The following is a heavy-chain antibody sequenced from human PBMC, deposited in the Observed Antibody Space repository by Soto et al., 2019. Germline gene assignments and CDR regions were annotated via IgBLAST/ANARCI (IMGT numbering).Heavy chain of an antibody. CDR3: ANDRYGSGSYYRNWFDP. Sequence: EVQLLESGGGLVQPGGSLRLSCAASGFTFSSYAMSWVRQAPGKGLEWVSAISGSGGSTYYADSVKGRFTISRDNSKNTLYLQMNSLRAEDTAVYYCANDRYGSGSYYRNWFDPWGQGTLVTVSS. CDR2: ISGSGGST. J-gene: IGHJ5*02. D-gene: IGHD3-10*01. V-gene: IGHV3-23*01. CDR1: GFTFSSYA.